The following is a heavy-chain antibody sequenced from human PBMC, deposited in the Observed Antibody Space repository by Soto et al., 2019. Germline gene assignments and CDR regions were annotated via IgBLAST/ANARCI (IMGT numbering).Heavy chain of an antibody. D-gene: IGHD3-10*01. CDR1: GASLGSYS. V-gene: IGHV4-4*07. J-gene: IGHJ6*02. Sequence: PQSMSLTCTVAGASLGSYSMSWIRQPDEKGLEWIGRIYTSGSTNYTPSLKSRVTMSVDTCKNQFSLKLSSVTAAETAVYYCARIYGSGDFHGGYYGMDFWGQGTTVTVYS. CDR2: IYTSGST. CDR3: ARIYGSGDFHGGYYGMDF.